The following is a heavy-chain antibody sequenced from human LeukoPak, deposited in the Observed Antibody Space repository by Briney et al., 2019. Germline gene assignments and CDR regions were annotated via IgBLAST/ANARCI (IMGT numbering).Heavy chain of an antibody. CDR3: ARAFGSGLDY. Sequence: ASVKVSCKASGYTFTSYDINWVRQATGQGLEWMGWMNPNSGNTGYAQKFQGRVTMTTDTSTSTAYMELGSLRSDDTAVYYCARAFGSGLDYWGQGTLVTVSS. CDR1: GYTFTSYD. J-gene: IGHJ4*02. V-gene: IGHV1-8*01. CDR2: MNPNSGNT. D-gene: IGHD3-10*01.